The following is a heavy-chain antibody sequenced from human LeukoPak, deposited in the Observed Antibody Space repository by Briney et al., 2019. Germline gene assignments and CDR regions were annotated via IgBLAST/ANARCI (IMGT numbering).Heavy chain of an antibody. J-gene: IGHJ4*02. V-gene: IGHV3-11*04. CDR3: AREIAVAAPFYFDY. D-gene: IGHD6-19*01. CDR1: GFTFSDYY. Sequence: GGSLRLSCAASGFTFSDYYMSWIRQAPVKGLEWVSYISSSGGTIYYADSVKGRFTISRDNAKNSLYLQMNSLRAEDTAVYYCAREIAVAAPFYFDYWGQGTLVTVSS. CDR2: ISSSGGTI.